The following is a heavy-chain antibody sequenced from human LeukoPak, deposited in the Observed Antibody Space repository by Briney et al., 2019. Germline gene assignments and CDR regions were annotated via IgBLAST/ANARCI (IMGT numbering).Heavy chain of an antibody. J-gene: IGHJ5*01. CDR2: IKEDGSDK. CDR3: ARDTGYNCFDS. V-gene: IGHV3-7*04. CDR1: GFTFSSYW. D-gene: IGHD3-10*01. Sequence: PGGTLRLSCAASGFTFSSYWMAWVRQAPGKGLEWVANIKEDGSDKYYVDSVKGRFTISRDNAKNSVYLQMNSLRAEDTAVYYCARDTGYNCFDSWGQGTLVTVSS.